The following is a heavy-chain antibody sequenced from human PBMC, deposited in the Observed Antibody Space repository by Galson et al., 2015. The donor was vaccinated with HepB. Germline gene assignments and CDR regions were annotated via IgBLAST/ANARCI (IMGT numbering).Heavy chain of an antibody. V-gene: IGHV1-69*13. CDR2: IIPIFGTA. D-gene: IGHD6-25*01. CDR1: GGTFSTYA. J-gene: IGHJ5*02. Sequence: SVKVSCKASGGTFSTYAITWVRQAPGQGLEWMGGIIPIFGTANYAQRFQDRVPITADESTNTAYMELSSLRSDDTAVYYCAKTDAAELRWFHPWGPGTLVTVSS. CDR3: AKTDAAELRWFHP.